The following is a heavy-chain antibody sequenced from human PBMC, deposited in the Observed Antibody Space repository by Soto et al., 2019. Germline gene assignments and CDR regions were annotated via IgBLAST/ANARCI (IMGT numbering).Heavy chain of an antibody. V-gene: IGHV3-23*01. CDR2: ISGSGDST. CDR1: GFTFSSYA. J-gene: IGHJ5*02. Sequence: EVHLLESGGGLVQPGGSLRLSCAASGFTFSSYAMSWVRQAPGKGLEWVSAISGSGDSTYFADSVKGRFTISRDNSKNTLYLQMNGLRAEDTAVYYCAKDYGSGPGDWFDPWGQGTLVTVCS. CDR3: AKDYGSGPGDWFDP. D-gene: IGHD3-10*01.